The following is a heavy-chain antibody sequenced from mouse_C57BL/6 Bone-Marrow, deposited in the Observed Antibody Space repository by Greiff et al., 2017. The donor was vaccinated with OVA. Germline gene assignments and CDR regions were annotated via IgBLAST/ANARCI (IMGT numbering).Heavy chain of an antibody. D-gene: IGHD3-3*01. CDR1: GYTFTSYW. J-gene: IGHJ2*01. Sequence: QVQLQQPGAELVKPGASVKLSCKASGYTFTSYWMQWVKQRPGQGLEWIGEIDPSDSYTNYNQKFKGKATLTVDTSSSTAYMQLSSLTSEDSAVYYCARRDVRNYLSQGTTLTGSS. V-gene: IGHV1-50*01. CDR3: ARRDVRNY. CDR2: IDPSDSYT.